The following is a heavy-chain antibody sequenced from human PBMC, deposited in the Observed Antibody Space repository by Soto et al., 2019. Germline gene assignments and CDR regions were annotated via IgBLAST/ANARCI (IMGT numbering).Heavy chain of an antibody. J-gene: IGHJ4*02. CDR2: ILHDGNNK. CDR1: GFTFSNYI. D-gene: IGHD3-10*01. CDR3: ARDDEGGSYCDLGY. V-gene: IGHV3-30-3*01. Sequence: GGSLRLSCAASGFTFSNYIMHWVRQAPGKGLEWVAIILHDGNNKYYADSVKGRFTISRDNSKNTLYLQMNSLRTEDTAIYYCARDDEGGSYCDLGYWGQGSLVTVSS.